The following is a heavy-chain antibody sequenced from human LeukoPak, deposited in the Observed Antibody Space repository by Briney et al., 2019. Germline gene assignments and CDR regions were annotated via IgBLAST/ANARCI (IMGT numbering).Heavy chain of an antibody. CDR3: CRYYYYGMDV. CDR1: GFTFSSYS. V-gene: IGHV3-21*01. Sequence: GGSLRLSCAASGFTFSSYSINWVRQAPGEGLEWVSSISYGSRFIYYADSVKGRFTISRDNARNSLYLQMNSLRAEDTAVYYCCRYYYYGMDVWGQGTTVTVSS. CDR2: ISYGSRFI. J-gene: IGHJ6*02.